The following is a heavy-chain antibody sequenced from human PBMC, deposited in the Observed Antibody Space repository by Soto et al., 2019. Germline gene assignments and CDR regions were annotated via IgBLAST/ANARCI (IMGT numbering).Heavy chain of an antibody. CDR1: GYTFTSYC. D-gene: IGHD3-16*01. V-gene: IGHV1-18*01. CDR2: ISAYNGNT. CDR3: VMVDNYVTPTPQDV. J-gene: IGHJ6*02. Sequence: ASVKVSCKASGYTFTSYCISWVRQAPGQGLEWMGWISAYNGNTNYAQKLQGRVTMTTDTSTSTAYMELRSLRSDDTAVYYCVMVDNYVTPTPQDVWGQGTTVTVSS.